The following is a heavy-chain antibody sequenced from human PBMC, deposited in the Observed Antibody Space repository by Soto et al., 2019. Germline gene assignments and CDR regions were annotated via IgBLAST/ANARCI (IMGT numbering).Heavy chain of an antibody. CDR1: GFTVSSNY. J-gene: IGHJ4*02. V-gene: IGHV3-66*01. Sequence: GSLRLSCAASGFTVSSNYMSWVRQAPGKGLEWVSVIYSGGSTYYADSVKGRFTISRDNSKNTLYLQMNSLRAEDTAVYYCVGKYYDILTGYDYWGQGTLVTVSS. CDR2: IYSGGST. CDR3: VGKYYDILTGYDY. D-gene: IGHD3-9*01.